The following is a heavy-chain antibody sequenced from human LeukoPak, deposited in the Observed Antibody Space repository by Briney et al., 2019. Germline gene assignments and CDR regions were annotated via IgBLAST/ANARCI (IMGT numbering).Heavy chain of an antibody. J-gene: IGHJ4*02. D-gene: IGHD3-10*01. Sequence: SETLSLTCTVSGGSISSTSYYWGWIRQPPGEGLVWIGSIYYSGTTYYNPSLKSRVTISLDTSQNQFSLRLTSVTAADTAVYYCASQLGYGSGTYYNKLFDYWGQGTLLTVSS. CDR2: IYYSGTT. CDR1: GGSISSTSYY. V-gene: IGHV4-39*01. CDR3: ASQLGYGSGTYYNKLFDY.